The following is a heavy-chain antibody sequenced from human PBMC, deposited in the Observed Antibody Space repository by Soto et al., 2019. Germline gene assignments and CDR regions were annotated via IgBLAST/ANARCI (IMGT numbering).Heavy chain of an antibody. J-gene: IGHJ4*02. Sequence: EVQLVESGGGLVGPGGSLRLSCAASGLSFSNAWMSWVRQVPGMGLEWVGRIKSKTDGGTTDYAAPVKGRFTISRDDSKNTVYLQMNSLKAEDTAVYSCTTSSHSTSSGLEEYWGQGTLVTVSS. V-gene: IGHV3-15*01. D-gene: IGHD6-6*01. CDR3: TTSSHSTSSGLEEY. CDR1: GLSFSNAW. CDR2: IKSKTDGGTT.